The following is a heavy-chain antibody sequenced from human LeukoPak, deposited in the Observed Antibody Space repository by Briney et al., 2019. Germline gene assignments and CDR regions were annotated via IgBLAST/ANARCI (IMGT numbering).Heavy chain of an antibody. J-gene: IGHJ6*02. D-gene: IGHD2-15*01. CDR3: ARDLGYCSGGSCYYYGMDV. Sequence: RTGGSLRLSCAASGFTFDDYGMSWVRQAPGKGLEWVSGINWNGDSTGYADSVKGRFTISRDNAKNSLYLQMNSLRAEDTAVYYCARDLGYCSGGSCYYYGMDVGGQGTTVTVSS. CDR1: GFTFDDYG. CDR2: INWNGDST. V-gene: IGHV3-20*04.